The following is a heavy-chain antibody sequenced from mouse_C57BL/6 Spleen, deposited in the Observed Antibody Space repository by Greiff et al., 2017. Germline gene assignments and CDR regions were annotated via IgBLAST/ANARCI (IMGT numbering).Heavy chain of an antibody. CDR3: ARHEDQGFAY. V-gene: IGHV5-12*01. J-gene: IGHJ3*01. CDR2: ISNGGGST. CDR1: GFTFSDYY. Sequence: EVKLQESGGGLVQPGGSLKLSCAASGFTFSDYYMYWVRQTPEKRLEWVAYISNGGGSTYYPDTVKGRFTISRDNAKNTLYLQMSRLKSEDTAMYYCARHEDQGFAYWGQGTLVTVSA.